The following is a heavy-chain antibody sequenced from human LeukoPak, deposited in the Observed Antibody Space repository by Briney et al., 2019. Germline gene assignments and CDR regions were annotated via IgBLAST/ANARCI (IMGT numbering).Heavy chain of an antibody. V-gene: IGHV1-2*02. D-gene: IGHD4-23*01. CDR2: INPNSGGT. CDR3: ARARDYGGYGILLY. Sequence: VASVKVSCKASGYTFTGYYMHWVRQAPGQGLEWMGWINPNSGGTNYAQKFQGRVTMTRDTSISTAYMELSRLRSDDTAVYYCARARDYGGYGILLYWGQGTLVTVSS. CDR1: GYTFTGYY. J-gene: IGHJ4*02.